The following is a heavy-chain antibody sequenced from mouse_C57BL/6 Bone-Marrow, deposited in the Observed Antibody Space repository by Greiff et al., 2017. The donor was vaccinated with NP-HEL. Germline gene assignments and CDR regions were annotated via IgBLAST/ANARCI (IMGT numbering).Heavy chain of an antibody. CDR3: ASPYYSNWYAMDY. CDR2: IYIGNGYT. Sequence: DVHLVESGAELVRPGSSVKMSCKTSGYTFTSYGINWVKQRPGQGLEWIGYIYIGNGYTEYNEKFKGKATLTSDTSSSTAYMQLSSLTSEDSAIYFCASPYYSNWYAMDYWGQGTSVTVSS. CDR1: GYTFTSYG. D-gene: IGHD2-5*01. V-gene: IGHV1-58*01. J-gene: IGHJ4*01.